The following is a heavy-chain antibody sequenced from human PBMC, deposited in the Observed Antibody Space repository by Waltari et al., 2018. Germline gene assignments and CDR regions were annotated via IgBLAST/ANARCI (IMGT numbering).Heavy chain of an antibody. D-gene: IGHD3-10*01. V-gene: IGHV1-2*02. CDR2: INPNSGGT. Sequence: QVQLVQSGAEVKKPGASVKVSCKTSGYTFTGYYMHWVRQAPGQGLEWMGWINPNSGGTNYTQKFQGRVTMTRGSSISTAYMELSRLRSDDTAVYYCARGSELQWFGEEADFWGQGTLVTVSS. CDR1: GYTFTGYY. J-gene: IGHJ4*02. CDR3: ARGSELQWFGEEADF.